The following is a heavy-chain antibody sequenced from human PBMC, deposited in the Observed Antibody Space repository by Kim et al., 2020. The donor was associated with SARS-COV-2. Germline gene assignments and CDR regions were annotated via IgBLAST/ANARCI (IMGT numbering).Heavy chain of an antibody. CDR3: ARERGGSKGYCSGGSCYSARHYYGMYV. CDR1: GYTFTSYA. V-gene: IGHV1-3*01. Sequence: ASVKVSCKASGYTFTSYAMHWVRQAPGQRLEWMGWINAGNGNTKYSQKFQGRVTITRDTSASTAYMELSSLRSEDTAVYYCARERGGSKGYCSGGSCYSARHYYGMYVWGHGTTVTVSS. CDR2: INAGNGNT. D-gene: IGHD2-15*01. J-gene: IGHJ6*02.